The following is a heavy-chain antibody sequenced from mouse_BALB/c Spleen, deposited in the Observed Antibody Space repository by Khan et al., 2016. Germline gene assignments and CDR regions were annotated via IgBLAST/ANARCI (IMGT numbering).Heavy chain of an antibody. J-gene: IGHJ1*01. V-gene: IGHV2-5-1*01. CDR2: IWRGGYT. CDR1: GFSLTSYG. Sequence: QVQLKQSGPSLVQPSQSLSISCTVSGFSLTSYGVHWVRQSPGKGLEWLGVIWRGGYTDYNTPFMSRLSITRDNSKSQVFFKMNSLHTDDTAVYYCAKEGGNWYCDVWGAGTTVTVSS. CDR3: AKEGGNWYCDV.